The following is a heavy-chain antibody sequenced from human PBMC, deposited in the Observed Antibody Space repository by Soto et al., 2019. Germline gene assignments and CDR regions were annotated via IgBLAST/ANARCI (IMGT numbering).Heavy chain of an antibody. CDR2: IYYSGST. CDR1: GGFITNDY. V-gene: IGHV4-59*08. CDR3: ARRVRNYDILTGYYGDAFDI. D-gene: IGHD3-9*01. J-gene: IGHJ3*02. Sequence: SETLSLTCAVSGGFITNDYWSWIRQPPGKGLEWIGYIYYSGSTNYNPSLKSRVTISIDTSKNQFSLKLSSVTAADTAGYYCARRVRNYDILTGYYGDAFDIWGQGTMVTVSS.